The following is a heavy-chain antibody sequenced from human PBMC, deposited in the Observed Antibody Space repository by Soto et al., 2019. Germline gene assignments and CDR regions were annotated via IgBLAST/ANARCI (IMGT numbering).Heavy chain of an antibody. CDR2: IYHSGST. Sequence: PSETLSLTCTVSGGSISSYYWSWIRQPPGKGLEWIGSIYHSGSTYYNPSLKSRVTISVDTPQKLFSLKLSSVTAADTAVYYCARLPYSYSGYDETYFDYWGQGTLVTVSS. J-gene: IGHJ4*02. V-gene: IGHV4-59*08. CDR3: ARLPYSYSGYDETYFDY. CDR1: GGSISSYY. D-gene: IGHD5-12*01.